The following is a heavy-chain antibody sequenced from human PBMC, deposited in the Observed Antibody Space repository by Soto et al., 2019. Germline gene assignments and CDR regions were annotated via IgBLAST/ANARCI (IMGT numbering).Heavy chain of an antibody. J-gene: IGHJ1*01. CDR3: AKGDSSGCYSGAEYFQH. Sequence: EVQLVESGGALVQPGRSLRLSCAASGFTFADYAMHWVRQAPGQGLPWVAGIRWNSGSIGYAESVKGRFTISRDNAKNSLYLQMNSLRAEDTALYYCAKGDSSGCYSGAEYFQHWGQGTLVTVSS. CDR1: GFTFADYA. CDR2: IRWNSGSI. D-gene: IGHD6-19*01. V-gene: IGHV3-9*01.